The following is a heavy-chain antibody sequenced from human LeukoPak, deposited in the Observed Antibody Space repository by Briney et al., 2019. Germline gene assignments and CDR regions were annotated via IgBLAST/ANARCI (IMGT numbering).Heavy chain of an antibody. Sequence: GGSLRLSCAASGFTFSSYGMHWVRQAPGKGLEWVSFIRYDGSNKYYADSVKGRFTISRDNSKTTLYLQMNSLRAEETAVYYCAKDAGVTIFGFDYWGQGTLVTVSS. V-gene: IGHV3-30*02. J-gene: IGHJ4*02. CDR2: IRYDGSNK. D-gene: IGHD3-3*01. CDR3: AKDAGVTIFGFDY. CDR1: GFTFSSYG.